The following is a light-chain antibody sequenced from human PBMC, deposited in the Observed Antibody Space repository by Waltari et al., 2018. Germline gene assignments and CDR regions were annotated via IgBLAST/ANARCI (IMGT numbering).Light chain of an antibody. J-gene: IGKJ4*01. CDR3: QKYNAAPLI. Sequence: IQMTQSPSSLSASVGDRVTITGRASPGIIHYLAWYQQTPGKVPRLLISSASTLQSGVHSRFSGSGAGTEFTLTIAGLQPEDVATYYCQKYNAAPLIFGGGTKVEIK. CDR1: PGIIHY. CDR2: SAS. V-gene: IGKV1-27*01.